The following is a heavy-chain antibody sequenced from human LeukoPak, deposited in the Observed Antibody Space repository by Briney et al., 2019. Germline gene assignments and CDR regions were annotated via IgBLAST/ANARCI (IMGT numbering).Heavy chain of an antibody. V-gene: IGHV3-30*18. J-gene: IGHJ4*01. CDR3: AKDPRITTIVGVYYFDY. CDR2: ISYDGSNK. CDR1: GFTFSSYA. Sequence: PRGSPRLSCAASGFTFSSYAMHWVRQAPGKGLEWVAVISYDGSNKYYADSVKGRFAISRDNSKNTLYLRMDSLRAEDTAVYYCAKDPRITTIVGVYYFDYWGQRTLVTVSS. D-gene: IGHD3-22*01.